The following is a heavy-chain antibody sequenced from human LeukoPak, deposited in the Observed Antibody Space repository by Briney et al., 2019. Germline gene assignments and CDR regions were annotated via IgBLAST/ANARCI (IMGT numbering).Heavy chain of an antibody. Sequence: ASVKVSCKASGGTFSSYAISWVRQAPGQGLEWMGGIIPTFGTANYAQKFQGRGKITTDESTSTAYMELSSLRSEDTAVYYCARVVGAPNSGWYYFDYWGQGTLVTVSS. V-gene: IGHV1-69*05. D-gene: IGHD6-19*01. J-gene: IGHJ4*02. CDR1: GGTFSSYA. CDR3: ARVVGAPNSGWYYFDY. CDR2: IIPTFGTA.